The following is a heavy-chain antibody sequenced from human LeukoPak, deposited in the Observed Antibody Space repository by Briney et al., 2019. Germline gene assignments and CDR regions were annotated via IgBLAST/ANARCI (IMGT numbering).Heavy chain of an antibody. J-gene: IGHJ2*01. D-gene: IGHD1-26*01. Sequence: SETLSLTCTVSGGSISSSSYYWGWIRQPPGKGLEWIGSIYYSGSTYYNPSLKSRVTISVDTSKNQLSLKLSSVTAADTAIYYCAKPTLLSGNYFWYFDLWGRGTLVTVSS. CDR3: AKPTLLSGNYFWYFDL. CDR2: IYYSGST. V-gene: IGHV4-39*07. CDR1: GGSISSSSYY.